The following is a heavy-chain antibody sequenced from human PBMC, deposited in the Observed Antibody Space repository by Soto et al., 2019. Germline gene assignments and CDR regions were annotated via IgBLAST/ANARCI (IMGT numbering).Heavy chain of an antibody. J-gene: IGHJ4*02. D-gene: IGHD1-1*01. CDR2: IFYSRGT. CDR3: ARLQLLQKVIDY. V-gene: IGHV4-59*01. Sequence: SETLSLTCTVSGDSISTYYWSWIRQPPGKGLQWIGYIFYSRGTAYNPSLKSRVTISLDMSKKQISLKLSSVTTADTATYFCARLQLLQKVIDYRGQGTLVTVSS. CDR1: GDSISTYY.